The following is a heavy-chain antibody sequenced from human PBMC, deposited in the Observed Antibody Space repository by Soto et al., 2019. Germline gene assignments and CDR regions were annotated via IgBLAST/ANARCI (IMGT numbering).Heavy chain of an antibody. CDR3: ARVSRVFRYYIES. V-gene: IGHV4-59*01. Sequence: PSETLSLTCSVSGGSITHYYWSWIRQSPGKGLEWIGYIYYSGSTTYNPSLKNRVTISVDTSKNQFSLKLTSMTAADTAVYYCARVSRVFRYYIESWGQGILVTVSS. J-gene: IGHJ4*02. CDR1: GGSITHYY. CDR2: IYYSGST.